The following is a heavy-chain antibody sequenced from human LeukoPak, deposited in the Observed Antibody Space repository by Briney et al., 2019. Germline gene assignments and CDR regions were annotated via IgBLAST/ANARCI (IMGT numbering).Heavy chain of an antibody. V-gene: IGHV3-23*01. Sequence: GGSLRLSCAASGFTFSSYAMSWVRQAPGKGLEWVSAISGSGGSTYYADSVKGRFTISRDNSKNTLYLQMNSLRAEDTAVYYCAKSKIVVVPAPNVYYYGMDVWGQGTTATVSS. CDR1: GFTFSSYA. D-gene: IGHD2-2*01. J-gene: IGHJ6*02. CDR2: ISGSGGST. CDR3: AKSKIVVVPAPNVYYYGMDV.